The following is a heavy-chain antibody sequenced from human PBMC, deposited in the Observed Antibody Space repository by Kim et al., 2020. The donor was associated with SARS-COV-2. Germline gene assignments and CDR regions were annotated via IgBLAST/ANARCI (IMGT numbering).Heavy chain of an antibody. Sequence: GGSLRLSCAASGFTFSSYAMSWVRQAPGKGLEWVSAISGSGGSTYYADSVKGRFTISRDNSKNTLYLQMNSLRAEDTAVYYCAKDRTLYYDVWSGYDRPRDGMDFWGQGTPVTVSS. V-gene: IGHV3-23*01. CDR3: AKDRTLYYDVWSGYDRPRDGMDF. CDR1: GFTFSSYA. D-gene: IGHD3-3*01. J-gene: IGHJ6*02. CDR2: ISGSGGST.